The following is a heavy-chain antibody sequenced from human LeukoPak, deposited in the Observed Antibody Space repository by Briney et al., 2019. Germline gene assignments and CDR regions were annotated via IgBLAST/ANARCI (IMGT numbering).Heavy chain of an antibody. CDR2: ISSSSSTI. V-gene: IGHV3-48*01. CDR3: AKDYAMIEVVTLFDN. CDR1: GFTFSSYS. D-gene: IGHD3-22*01. J-gene: IGHJ4*02. Sequence: GGSLRLSCAASGFTFSSYSMNWVRQAPGKGLEWISYISSSSSTIYYADSVKGRFTISRDNAKNSLFLQMNSLRAEDTAVYYCAKDYAMIEVVTLFDNWGQGTLVTVSS.